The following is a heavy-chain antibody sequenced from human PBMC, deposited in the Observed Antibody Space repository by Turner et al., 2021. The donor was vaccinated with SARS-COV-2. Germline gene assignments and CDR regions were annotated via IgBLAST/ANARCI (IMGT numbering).Heavy chain of an antibody. D-gene: IGHD6-13*01. J-gene: IGHJ4*02. CDR2: IFPVFGTA. V-gene: IGHV1-69*01. CDR1: GGTFSTYA. Sequence: QVQLVQSGAEVKKPGSSVKVSCKASGGTFSTYAITWVRQAPGQGLEWMGGIFPVFGTANYAQKFQGRGTITADESTSTAYMKLSSLRSEDTAVYYCARVGVGGSSWPKDFDYWGQGTLVTVSS. CDR3: ARVGVGGSSWPKDFDY.